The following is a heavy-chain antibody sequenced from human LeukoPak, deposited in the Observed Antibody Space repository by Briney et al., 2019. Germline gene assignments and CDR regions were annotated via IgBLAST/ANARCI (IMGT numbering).Heavy chain of an antibody. CDR1: GFTFSSYD. J-gene: IGHJ6*02. D-gene: IGHD3-16*02. CDR2: IGTAGDT. V-gene: IGHV3-13*01. Sequence: GGSLRLSCAASGFTFSSYDMHWVRQATGKGLEWVSAIGTAGDTYYPGSVTGRFTISRENAKNSLYLQMNSLRAGDTAVYYCARGGITFGGVIVLGMDVWGQGTTVTVSS. CDR3: ARGGITFGGVIVLGMDV.